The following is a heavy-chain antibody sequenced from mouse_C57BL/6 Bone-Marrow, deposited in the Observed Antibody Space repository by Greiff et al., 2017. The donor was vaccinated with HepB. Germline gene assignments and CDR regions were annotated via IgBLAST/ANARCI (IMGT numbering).Heavy chain of an antibody. Sequence: VQLQQSGPGLVQPSQSLSNTCTVSGFSLTSYGVHWVRQSPGKGLEWLGVIWSGGSTDYNAAFISRLSISKDNSKSQVFFKMNSLQADDTAIYYCARNGGVPYYYAMDYWGQGTSVTVSS. CDR2: IWSGGST. V-gene: IGHV2-2*01. CDR3: ARNGGVPYYYAMDY. CDR1: GFSLTSYG. J-gene: IGHJ4*01.